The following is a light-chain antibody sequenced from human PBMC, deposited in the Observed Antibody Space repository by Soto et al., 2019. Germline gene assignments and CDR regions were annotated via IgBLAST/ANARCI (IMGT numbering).Light chain of an antibody. Sequence: EIVMTQSPATLSVSPGERATLSCRASQSVSSNLAWYQQKPGQAPRLLIYGASTRATGIPARFSGSGSGTEFTLTISSLQSEDFAVYYCQPYNNWPLTLGGGTKVDIK. J-gene: IGKJ4*01. CDR3: QPYNNWPLT. CDR1: QSVSSN. V-gene: IGKV3-15*01. CDR2: GAS.